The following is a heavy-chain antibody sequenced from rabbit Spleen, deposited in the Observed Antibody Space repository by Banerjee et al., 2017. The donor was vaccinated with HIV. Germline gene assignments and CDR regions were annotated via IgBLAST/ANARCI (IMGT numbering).Heavy chain of an antibody. V-gene: IGHV1S40*01. CDR1: GFSFSSSYY. CDR2: IYDDSAGST. CDR3: ARCDSNYGTPTGRLNL. D-gene: IGHD7-1*01. J-gene: IGHJ3*01. Sequence: QSLEESGGDLVKPEGSLTLTCTASGFSFSSSYYMCWVRQAPGKGLEYIACIYDDSAGSTMYASWAKGRFTISKTSSTTVTLEMTSLTAADTATYFCARCDSNYGTPTGRLNLWGQGTLVTVS.